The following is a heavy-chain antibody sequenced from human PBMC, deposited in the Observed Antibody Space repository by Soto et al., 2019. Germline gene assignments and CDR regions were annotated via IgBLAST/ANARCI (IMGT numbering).Heavy chain of an antibody. CDR3: ARDIRPGSATFDY. J-gene: IGHJ4*02. Sequence: QVQLVQSGAEVKKPGSSVKVSCKASGGTFSSYAISWVRQAPGQGLEWMGGISAYNGNTNYAQKLQGRVTMITDTSTSTAYMGLRSLRSDDTAVYYCARDIRPGSATFDYWGQGTLVTVSS. CDR1: GGTFSSYA. D-gene: IGHD6-6*01. V-gene: IGHV1-18*01. CDR2: ISAYNGNT.